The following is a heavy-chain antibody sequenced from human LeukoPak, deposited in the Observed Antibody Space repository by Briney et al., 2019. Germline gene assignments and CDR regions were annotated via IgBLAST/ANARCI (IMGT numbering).Heavy chain of an antibody. CDR2: IYTSGST. D-gene: IGHD3-22*01. Sequence: SETLSLTCTVSGGSISSGNYYWSWIRQPAGKGLEWIGRIYTSGSTNYNPSLKSRVTISVDTSKNQFSLKLSSVTAADTAVYYCARDIVGNYYDSSGQDYWGQGTLVTVSS. CDR3: ARDIVGNYYDSSGQDY. V-gene: IGHV4-61*02. J-gene: IGHJ4*02. CDR1: GGSISSGNYY.